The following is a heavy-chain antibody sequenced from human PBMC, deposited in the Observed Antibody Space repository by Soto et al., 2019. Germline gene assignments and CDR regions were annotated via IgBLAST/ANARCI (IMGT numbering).Heavy chain of an antibody. Sequence: QVQLVQSGAEVRKPGFSVKVSCEASGGTFSSYALNWMRQAPGQGLGWMGGMIPLFGTTTYAEKYQGRVTITADESKRTAFLAFSNLTSEDKAMYYCARDGGGATFDYWGQGTLVTVSS. CDR3: ARDGGGATFDY. CDR2: MIPLFGTT. CDR1: GGTFSSYA. V-gene: IGHV1-69*12. D-gene: IGHD1-26*01. J-gene: IGHJ4*02.